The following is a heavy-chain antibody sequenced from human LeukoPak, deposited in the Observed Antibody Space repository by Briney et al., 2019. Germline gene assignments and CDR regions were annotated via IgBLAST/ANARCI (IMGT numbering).Heavy chain of an antibody. D-gene: IGHD3-9*01. CDR2: INHSGST. J-gene: IGHJ5*02. V-gene: IGHV4-34*01. Sequence: SETLSLTCAVYGGSFSGYYWSWIRQPPGKGLEWIGEINHSGSTNYNPSLKSGVTISVDTPKNQSSLKLSSVTAADTAVYYCARDGLRYFDWLLYLGWFDPWGQGTLVTVSS. CDR3: ARDGLRYFDWLLYLGWFDP. CDR1: GGSFSGYY.